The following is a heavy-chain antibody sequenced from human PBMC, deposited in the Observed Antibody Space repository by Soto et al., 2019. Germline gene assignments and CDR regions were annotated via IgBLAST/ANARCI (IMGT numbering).Heavy chain of an antibody. CDR2: IYWNDDK. V-gene: IGHV2-5*01. J-gene: IGHJ2*01. Sequence: QITLKESGPTLVKPTQTLTLTCTFSGFSLSTSGVGVGWIRQPPGKALEGLALIYWNDDKHYCPSLKSRLTITKDTYKHQVVLTMTNVDPVDTGTYYCAHRLSECSGGSCYRFFDLWGRGTLVTVSS. CDR3: AHRLSECSGGSCYRFFDL. D-gene: IGHD2-15*01. CDR1: GFSLSTSGVG.